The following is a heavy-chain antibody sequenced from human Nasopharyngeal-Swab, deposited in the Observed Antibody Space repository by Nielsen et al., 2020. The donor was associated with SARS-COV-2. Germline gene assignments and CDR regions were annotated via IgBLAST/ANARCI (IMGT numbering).Heavy chain of an antibody. CDR3: ARVNNGGGMVTASYSFFMDV. Sequence: SETLSLTCGLNGASFSGYYWGWIRQPPGKGLEWIGDITRSGNTNYNPALRSRVTISVATSKGEFSLKLTSVTAADTAIYFCARVNNGGGMVTASYSFFMDVWGKGTSVAVSS. CDR1: GASFSGYY. V-gene: IGHV4-34*01. CDR2: ITRSGNT. J-gene: IGHJ6*03. D-gene: IGHD3-3*02.